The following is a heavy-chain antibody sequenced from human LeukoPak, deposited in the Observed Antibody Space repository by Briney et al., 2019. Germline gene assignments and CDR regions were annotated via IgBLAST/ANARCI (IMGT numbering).Heavy chain of an antibody. CDR2: IYYSGST. Sequence: SETLSLTCTVSGGSISSSSYYWGWIRQPPGKGLEWIGSIYYSGSTYYNPSLKSRVTISVDTSKNQFSLKLSSVTAADTAVYYCARTQDYDFWSGYYFDYWGQGTLVTVSS. V-gene: IGHV4-39*07. CDR3: ARTQDYDFWSGYYFDY. J-gene: IGHJ4*02. CDR1: GGSISSSSYY. D-gene: IGHD3-3*01.